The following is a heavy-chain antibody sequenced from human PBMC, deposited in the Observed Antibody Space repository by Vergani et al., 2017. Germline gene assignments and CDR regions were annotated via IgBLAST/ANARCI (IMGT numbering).Heavy chain of an antibody. CDR3: AREPELLLXFDI. Sequence: QVQLQESGPGLVKPSETLSLTCTVPGGPISSYYWSWIRQPPGKGLEWIGYIYYSGSTNYNPSLKSRVTISVDTSKNQFSLKLSSVTAADTAVYYCAREPELLLXFDIWGRGTMVTVSS. CDR1: GGPISSYY. J-gene: IGHJ3*02. D-gene: IGHD1-26*01. CDR2: IYYSGST. V-gene: IGHV4-59*01.